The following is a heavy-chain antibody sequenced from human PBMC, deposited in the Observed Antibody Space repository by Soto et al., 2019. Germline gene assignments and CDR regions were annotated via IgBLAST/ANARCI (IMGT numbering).Heavy chain of an antibody. CDR2: IYYSGST. CDR1: GGSVSSGSYY. V-gene: IGHV4-61*01. CDR3: ARDLGRIGFDY. D-gene: IGHD1-26*01. J-gene: IGHJ4*02. Sequence: SETLSLTCTVSGGSVSSGSYYWSWIRQPPGKGLEWIGYIYYSGSTNYNPSLKSRVTISVDTSKNQFSPKLSSVTAADTAVYYCARDLGRIGFDYWGQGTLVTVSS.